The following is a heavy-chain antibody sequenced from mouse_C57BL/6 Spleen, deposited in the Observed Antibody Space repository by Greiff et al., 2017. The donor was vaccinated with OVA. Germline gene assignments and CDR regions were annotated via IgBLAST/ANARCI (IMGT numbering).Heavy chain of an antibody. CDR1: GFNIKDYY. V-gene: IGHV14-2*01. D-gene: IGHD1-1*01. J-gene: IGHJ2*01. CDR3: ARHYYGSSPYYFDD. Sequence: EVQLQQSGAELVKPGASVKLSCTASGFNIKDYYMHWVKQRTEQGLEWIGRIDPEDGEPKYAPPFQGKATITADTSSNTAYLQRSSLTSEDTAVYYCARHYYGSSPYYFDDWGQGTTLTVSS. CDR2: IDPEDGEP.